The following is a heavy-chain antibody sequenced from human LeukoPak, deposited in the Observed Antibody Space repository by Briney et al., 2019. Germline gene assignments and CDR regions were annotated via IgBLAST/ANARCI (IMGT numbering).Heavy chain of an antibody. D-gene: IGHD3-22*01. CDR1: GGSISTYY. Sequence: SETLSLTCTVSGGSISTYYWSWIRQPPGKGLEWIGYIYYTGSTNYNPSLKSRVTMSVDTSKNQFSLKLSSVTAAGTAVYYCARTDPMIVVVPDAFDIWGQGTMVTVSS. J-gene: IGHJ3*02. CDR3: ARTDPMIVVVPDAFDI. V-gene: IGHV4-59*12. CDR2: IYYTGST.